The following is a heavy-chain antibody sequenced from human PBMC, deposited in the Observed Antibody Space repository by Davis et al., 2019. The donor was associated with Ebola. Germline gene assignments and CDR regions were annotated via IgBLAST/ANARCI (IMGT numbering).Heavy chain of an antibody. Sequence: GGSLRLSCAAPGFTFSSYWMSWVRQAPGRGLEWVANIKQDGSEKYYVDSVKGRFTISRDNAKNSLYLQMNSLRDEDTAVYYCARDPDTAMASDAFDIWGQGTMVTVSS. J-gene: IGHJ3*02. V-gene: IGHV3-7*01. CDR2: IKQDGSEK. CDR1: GFTFSSYW. D-gene: IGHD5-18*01. CDR3: ARDPDTAMASDAFDI.